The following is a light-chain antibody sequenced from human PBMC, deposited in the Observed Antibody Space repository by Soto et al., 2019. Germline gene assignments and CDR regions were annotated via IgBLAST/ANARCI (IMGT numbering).Light chain of an antibody. CDR3: QQRHRWPIT. J-gene: IGKJ5*01. CDR2: DAY. Sequence: EVVLTQTPDTLSLSPGERATLSSRASQSFRGLLAWYQQKPGQAPRLLIYDAYNRATGIPPRFSGSGSGTDFTLTISSLEPEDSAVYYCQQRHRWPITFGQGTRLEI. CDR1: QSFRGL. V-gene: IGKV3-11*01.